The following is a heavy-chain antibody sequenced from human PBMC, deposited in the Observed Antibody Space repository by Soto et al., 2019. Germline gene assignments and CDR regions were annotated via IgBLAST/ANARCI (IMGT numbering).Heavy chain of an antibody. Sequence: PSETLSLTCAVSGGSISSSNWWSWVRQPPGKGLEWIGEIYHSGSTNYNPSLKSRVAISVDKPKNQFSLKLSSVTAAETAAYYCERFRSGWYEIDYWGQGTLVTVSS. CDR3: ERFRSGWYEIDY. CDR1: GGSISSSNW. V-gene: IGHV4-4*02. D-gene: IGHD6-19*01. CDR2: IYHSGST. J-gene: IGHJ4*02.